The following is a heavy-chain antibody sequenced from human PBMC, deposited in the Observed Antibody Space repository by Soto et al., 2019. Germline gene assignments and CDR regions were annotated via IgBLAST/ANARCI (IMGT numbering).Heavy chain of an antibody. CDR1: GGSISSNNYY. Sequence: QLQLQESGPGLVKPSETLSLTCTVSGGSISSNNYYWGWIRQPPGKGLEWIGSIYYSGSTYYNPSLKSRVTRSVDTSKNHFPLMLRSVSAADTAVFYCARSGDYFYYWGQGTVVTVSS. CDR2: IYYSGST. V-gene: IGHV4-39*01. D-gene: IGHD3-10*01. J-gene: IGHJ4*02. CDR3: ARSGDYFYY.